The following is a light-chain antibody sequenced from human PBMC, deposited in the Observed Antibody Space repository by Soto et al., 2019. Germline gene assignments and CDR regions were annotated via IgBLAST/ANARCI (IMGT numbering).Light chain of an antibody. V-gene: IGLV2-14*01. J-gene: IGLJ1*01. CDR1: SGDVGGYDY. CDR2: EVT. Sequence: QSALTQPASVSGSPGQSIAISCTGTSGDVGGYDYVSWYQQHPDKAPKLMIYEVTKRHSWVSNRFSGSKSGNTASLTISGLQPEDEADYYCSSHTSGSTRVFGSGTKLTVL. CDR3: SSHTSGSTRV.